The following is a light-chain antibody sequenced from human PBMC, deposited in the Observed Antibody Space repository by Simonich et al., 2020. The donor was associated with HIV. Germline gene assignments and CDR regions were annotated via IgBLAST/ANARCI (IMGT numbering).Light chain of an antibody. J-gene: IGLJ2*01. CDR1: SSDVGSYNL. V-gene: IGLV2-23*01. CDR3: CSYAGTSTVI. CDR2: EGS. Sequence: QSALTQPASVSGSPGQSITISCTGTSSDVGSYNLVSWYQQHPGKAPKRMIYEGSKRPSGVSDRFSGSKFGNTASLTISGLQAEDEADYYCCSYAGTSTVIFGGGTKLTVL.